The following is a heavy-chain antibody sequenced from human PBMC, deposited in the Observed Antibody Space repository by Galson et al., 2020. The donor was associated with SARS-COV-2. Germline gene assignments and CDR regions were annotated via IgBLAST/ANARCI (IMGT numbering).Heavy chain of an antibody. D-gene: IGHD6-25*01. CDR2: IYYSGST. J-gene: IGHJ6*02. Sequence: ETSETLSLTCTVSGGSISSGDYYWSWIRQPPGKGLEWIGYIYYSGSTYYNPSLKSRVTISVDTSKNQFSLKLSSVTAADTAVYYCARDSPRSSLSSEDYYYGMDVWGQGTTVTVSS. V-gene: IGHV4-30-4*01. CDR1: GGSISSGDYY. CDR3: ARDSPRSSLSSEDYYYGMDV.